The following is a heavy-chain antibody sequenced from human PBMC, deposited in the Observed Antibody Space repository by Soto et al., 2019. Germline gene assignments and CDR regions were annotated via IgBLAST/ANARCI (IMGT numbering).Heavy chain of an antibody. CDR2: IYYSGST. Sequence: ETLSLTCTVSGGSVSSGSYYWSWIRQPPGKGLEWIGYIYYSGSTNYNPSLKSRVTISVDTSKNQFSLKLSSVTAADTAVYYCARARAVWFGELLYYYGMDVWGQGTTVTVS. CDR1: GGSVSSGSYY. CDR3: ARARAVWFGELLYYYGMDV. D-gene: IGHD3-10*01. V-gene: IGHV4-61*01. J-gene: IGHJ6*02.